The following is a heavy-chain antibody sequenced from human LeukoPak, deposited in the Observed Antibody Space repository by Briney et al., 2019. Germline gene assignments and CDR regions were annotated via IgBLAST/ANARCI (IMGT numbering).Heavy chain of an antibody. CDR2: ISSSSSTI. J-gene: IGHJ5*02. Sequence: GGSLRLSCAASGFTFSSYSMNWVRQAPGKGLEWVSYISSSSSTIYYADSVKGRFTISRDNAKNSLYLQMNSLRAEDTAVYYCARATPYYYYDSSGPKNWFDPWGQGTLVTVSS. D-gene: IGHD3-22*01. V-gene: IGHV3-48*01. CDR3: ARATPYYYYDSSGPKNWFDP. CDR1: GFTFSSYS.